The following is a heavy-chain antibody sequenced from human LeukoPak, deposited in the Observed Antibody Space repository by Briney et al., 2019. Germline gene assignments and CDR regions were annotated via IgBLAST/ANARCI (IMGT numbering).Heavy chain of an antibody. CDR2: ISGSGGST. J-gene: IGHJ4*02. D-gene: IGHD3-22*01. CDR3: AKDSRVMIVGLFDY. V-gene: IGHV3-23*01. Sequence: GGSLRLSCAASGFTFSSYGMHWVRQAPGKGLEWVSAISGSGGSTYYADSVKGRFTISRDNSKNTLYLQMNSLRAEDTAVYYCAKDSRVMIVGLFDYWGQGTLVTVSS. CDR1: GFTFSSYG.